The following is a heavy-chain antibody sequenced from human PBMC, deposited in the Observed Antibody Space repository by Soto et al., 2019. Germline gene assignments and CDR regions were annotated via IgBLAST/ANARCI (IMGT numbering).Heavy chain of an antibody. CDR3: ATRITVFGLLIPPFDP. CDR1: GGSINSAGHS. CDR2: SYHSGSS. V-gene: IGHV4-30-2*06. Sequence: SETLSLTCTVSGGSINSAGHSWGWVRQSPGKGLEWIGYSYHSGSSYYNPSLKSRVTMSVDTSKNQFSLRLSSVTAADTAIYYCATRITVFGLLIPPFDPWGQGTQVTVSS. J-gene: IGHJ5*02. D-gene: IGHD3-3*01.